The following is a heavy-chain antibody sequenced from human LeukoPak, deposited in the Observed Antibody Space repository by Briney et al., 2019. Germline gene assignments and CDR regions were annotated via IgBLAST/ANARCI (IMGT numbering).Heavy chain of an antibody. D-gene: IGHD5-18*01. CDR3: ARDSDTAMVTGFDY. CDR2: IYTSGST. J-gene: IGHJ4*02. CDR1: GGSISSYY. Sequence: PSETLSLTCTVSGGSISSYYWSWIRQPARKGLEWIGRIYTSGSTNYNPSLKSRVTMSVDTSKNQFSLKLSSVTAADTAVYYCARDSDTAMVTGFDYWGQGTLVTVSS. V-gene: IGHV4-4*07.